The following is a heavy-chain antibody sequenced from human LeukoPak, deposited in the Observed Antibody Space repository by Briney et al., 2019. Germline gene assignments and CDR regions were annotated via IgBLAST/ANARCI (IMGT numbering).Heavy chain of an antibody. CDR1: GFTFSRYA. V-gene: IGHV3-23*01. J-gene: IGHJ4*02. CDR3: AKGSGNGYGSGPFDY. Sequence: GGSLRLSCTASGFTFSRYAMSWVRQAPGKGLEWVSAISTDAGETHYADSVKGRFTISRDNSKNTVSLQMSSLRAEDTALYYCAKGSGNGYGSGPFDYWGQGTLVTVSS. D-gene: IGHD3-10*01. CDR2: ISTDAGET.